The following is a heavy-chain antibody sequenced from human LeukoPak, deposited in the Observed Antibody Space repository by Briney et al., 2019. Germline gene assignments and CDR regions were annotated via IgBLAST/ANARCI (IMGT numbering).Heavy chain of an antibody. Sequence: GASVKVSCKASGYTFTSYGISWVRQAPGQGLEWRGWISAYNGNTNYAQRLQGRVTMTTDTSTSTAYMELRSLRSDDTAVYYCASFPRGYSSSSYYFDYWGQGTLVTVSS. D-gene: IGHD6-13*01. CDR2: ISAYNGNT. CDR1: GYTFTSYG. J-gene: IGHJ4*02. CDR3: ASFPRGYSSSSYYFDY. V-gene: IGHV1-18*04.